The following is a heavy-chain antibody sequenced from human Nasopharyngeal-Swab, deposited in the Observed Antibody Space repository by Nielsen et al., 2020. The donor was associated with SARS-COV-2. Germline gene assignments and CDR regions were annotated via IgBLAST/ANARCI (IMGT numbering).Heavy chain of an antibody. CDR3: ARGSDIVVVVAATRGYYFDY. D-gene: IGHD2-15*01. Sequence: SETLSLTCAVSRGSISSSNWWSWIRQPPGKGLEWIGEINHSGSTNYNPSLKSRVTISVDTSKNQFSLKLSSVTAADTAVYYCARGSDIVVVVAATRGYYFDYWGQGTLVTVSS. CDR2: INHSGST. J-gene: IGHJ4*02. V-gene: IGHV4-4*02. CDR1: RGSISSSNW.